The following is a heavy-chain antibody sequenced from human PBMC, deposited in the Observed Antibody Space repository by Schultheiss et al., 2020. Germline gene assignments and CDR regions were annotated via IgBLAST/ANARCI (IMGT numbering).Heavy chain of an antibody. CDR3: AKDLPGECSGSSCTYLLSMDV. Sequence: GGSLRLSCAASGFTFRDFAMSWVRQAPGKGLEWVSSITGSGSKTYYADSVKGRFTISRDNSNKKLYLDMSSLRVEDTALYYCAKDLPGECSGSSCTYLLSMDVWGQGTTVTVSS. CDR1: GFTFRDFA. D-gene: IGHD3-22*01. V-gene: IGHV3-23*01. CDR2: ITGSGSKT. J-gene: IGHJ6*02.